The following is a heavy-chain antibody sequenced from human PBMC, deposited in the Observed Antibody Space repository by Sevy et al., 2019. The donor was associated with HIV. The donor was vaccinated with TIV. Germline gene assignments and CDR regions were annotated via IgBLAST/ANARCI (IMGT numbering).Heavy chain of an antibody. D-gene: IGHD3-22*01. CDR3: ARIGYYYDSGTYYYYFDY. CDR2: INSDGSST. J-gene: IGHJ4*02. CDR1: GFTFSYYW. V-gene: IGHV3-74*01. Sequence: GGSLRLSCAASGFTFSYYWMHWVRQAPGKGLVWVSRINSDGSSTNYADSVKGRFTIARDNAKNTLYLQMNSLRADDTAVYYCARIGYYYDSGTYYYYFDYWGQGTLVTVSS.